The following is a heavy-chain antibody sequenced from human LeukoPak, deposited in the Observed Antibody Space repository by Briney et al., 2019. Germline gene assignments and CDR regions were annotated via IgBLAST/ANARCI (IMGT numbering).Heavy chain of an antibody. CDR3: ARGMRGNSYILEH. CDR1: GFTVSSTY. V-gene: IGHV3-53*01. D-gene: IGHD5-18*01. CDR2: MFGGGNT. Sequence: PAGGSLRLSCAASGFTVSSTYMSWVRQAPGRELECVSIMFGGGNTFYAQSVEDRFTISRDNSRNTLYLLMNNLRAEDTAVYYCARGMRGNSYILEHWGQGTLVTVSS. J-gene: IGHJ4*02.